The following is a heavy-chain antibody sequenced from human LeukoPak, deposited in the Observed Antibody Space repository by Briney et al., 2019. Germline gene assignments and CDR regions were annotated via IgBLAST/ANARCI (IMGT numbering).Heavy chain of an antibody. J-gene: IGHJ4*02. D-gene: IGHD6-19*01. CDR1: GGSISSYY. CDR2: IYYSGST. CDR3: ARFGVYSSGWYPLYYFDY. V-gene: IGHV4-59*01. Sequence: SETLSLTCTVSGGSISSYYWSWIRQPPWKGLEWIGYIYYSGSTNYNPSLKSRVTISVDTSKNQFSLKLSSVTAADTAVYYCARFGVYSSGWYPLYYFDYWGQGTLVTVSS.